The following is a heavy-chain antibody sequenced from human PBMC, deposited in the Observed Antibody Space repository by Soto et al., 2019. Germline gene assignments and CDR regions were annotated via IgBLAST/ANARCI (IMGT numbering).Heavy chain of an antibody. CDR1: GGSISSSNW. CDR2: IYHSGST. CDR3: ARLGSGSYYRFDP. J-gene: IGHJ5*02. D-gene: IGHD3-10*01. Sequence: SETLSLTCAVSGGSISSSNWWSWVRQPPGKGLGWIGEIYHSGSTNYNPSLKSRVTISVDKSKNQFSLKLSSVTAADTAVYYCARLGSGSYYRFDPWGQGTLVTVS. V-gene: IGHV4-4*02.